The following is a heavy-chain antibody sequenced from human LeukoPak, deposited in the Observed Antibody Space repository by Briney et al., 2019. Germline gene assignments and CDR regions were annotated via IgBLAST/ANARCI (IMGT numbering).Heavy chain of an antibody. CDR3: AGMVRGANINNWFDP. D-gene: IGHD3-10*01. CDR1: GYTFTGYY. Sequence: SVKVSCKASGYTFTGYYMHWVRQAPGQGLEWMGWINPNSGGTNYAQKFQGRVTMTRDTSISTAYMELSRLRSDYTAVYYCAGMVRGANINNWFDPWGQGTLVTVSS. J-gene: IGHJ5*02. V-gene: IGHV1-2*02. CDR2: INPNSGGT.